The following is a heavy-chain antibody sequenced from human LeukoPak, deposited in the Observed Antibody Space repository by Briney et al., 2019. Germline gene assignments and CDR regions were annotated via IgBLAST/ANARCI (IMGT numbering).Heavy chain of an antibody. J-gene: IGHJ4*02. Sequence: GGSLRLSCAASGFTVSSTYMSWVRQPAGKGLEWVSVIYTGGTTFYADSVKGRFTISRDNSKNTLYLQMNSLRADDTAVYYCTKLKGCYGEGYFDYWGQETLVTVSS. CDR2: IYTGGTT. CDR3: TKLKGCYGEGYFDY. D-gene: IGHD2-15*01. V-gene: IGHV3-53*01. CDR1: GFTVSSTY.